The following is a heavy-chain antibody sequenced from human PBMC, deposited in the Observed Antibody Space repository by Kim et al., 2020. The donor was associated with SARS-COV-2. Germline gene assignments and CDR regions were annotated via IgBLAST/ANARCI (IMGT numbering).Heavy chain of an antibody. CDR3: SRLPMTTVTTFDY. CDR2: IYYSGST. CDR1: GGSISSSSYY. Sequence: SETLSLTCTVSGGSISSSSYYWGWIRQPPGKGLEWIGSIYYSGSTYYNPSLKSRVTISVDTSKNQFSLKLSSVTAADTAVYYCSRLPMTTVTTFDYWGQGTLVTVSS. J-gene: IGHJ4*02. D-gene: IGHD4-17*01. V-gene: IGHV4-39*01.